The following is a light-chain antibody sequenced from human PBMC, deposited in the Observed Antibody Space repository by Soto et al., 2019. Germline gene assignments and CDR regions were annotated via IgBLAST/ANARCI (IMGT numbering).Light chain of an antibody. CDR2: EVS. J-gene: IGLJ1*01. V-gene: IGLV2-8*01. Sequence: LTQPPSASGSPGQSVTISCTGTSSDVGAYNYVSWYQQLPGKAPKLIIYEVSKRPSGVPDRFSGSKSDNTASLTVSGLQAEDEADYYCTSYAGTYSFFYVFGTGTKVTVL. CDR3: TSYAGTYSFFYV. CDR1: SSDVGAYNY.